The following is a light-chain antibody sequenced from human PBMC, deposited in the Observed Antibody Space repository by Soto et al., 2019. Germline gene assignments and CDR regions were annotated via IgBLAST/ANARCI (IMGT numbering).Light chain of an antibody. CDR3: QHYGAAPIT. Sequence: EIVMTQSPATLSVSPGERATLSCRASQSVSSKLAWYQQKPGQAPRLVIYDTYTRATGIPARFSGSGSGTEFTLTISRLEPEDFALYYCQHYGAAPITFGQGTRLEIK. J-gene: IGKJ5*01. V-gene: IGKV3-15*01. CDR1: QSVSSK. CDR2: DTY.